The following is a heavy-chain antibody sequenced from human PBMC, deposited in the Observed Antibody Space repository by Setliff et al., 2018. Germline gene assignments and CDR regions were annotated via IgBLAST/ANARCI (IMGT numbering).Heavy chain of an antibody. CDR3: VRDNTIVGATDY. J-gene: IGHJ4*02. D-gene: IGHD1-26*01. V-gene: IGHV4-61*02. Sequence: PSETLSLTCTVSGDSITSGSVYWSWIRQPAGEGLEWIGRLHTSGTTDYNPSLKGRVTISADTSTNHFSLKLTSVTAADTAVYYCVRDNTIVGATDYWGQGALVTVSS. CDR1: GDSITSGSVY. CDR2: LHTSGTT.